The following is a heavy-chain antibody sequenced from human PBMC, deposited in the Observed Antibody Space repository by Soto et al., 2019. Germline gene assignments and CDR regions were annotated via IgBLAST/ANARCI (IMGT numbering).Heavy chain of an antibody. CDR1: GGSISGHY. V-gene: IGHV4-59*08. CDR2: IHYSGST. CDR3: ARGPYYDLIWNYYYMDV. J-gene: IGHJ6*03. D-gene: IGHD3-16*01. Sequence: QVQLQESGPGLVKPSETLSLSCNVSGGSISGHYWSWVRQTPGKGLEWIGYIHYSGSTNYNPSPKSRVTISVDTSKNHFSLRLTSVTAADTAVYYCARGPYYDLIWNYYYMDVWGKGTTVTVSS.